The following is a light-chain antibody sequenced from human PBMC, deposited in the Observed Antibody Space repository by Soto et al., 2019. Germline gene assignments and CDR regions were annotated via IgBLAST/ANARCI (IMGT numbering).Light chain of an antibody. CDR3: QSYDSSLSGSEV. CDR1: SSNLGAGYD. Sequence: QSVLTQPPSVSGAPGQGVTISCTGSSSNLGAGYDVHWYQQLPGAAPKLLIYANNKRPSRVLDRFSGSKSGTSASLAITGLQAEDEADYYCQSYDSSLSGSEVFGTGTKLTVL. CDR2: ANN. V-gene: IGLV1-40*01. J-gene: IGLJ1*01.